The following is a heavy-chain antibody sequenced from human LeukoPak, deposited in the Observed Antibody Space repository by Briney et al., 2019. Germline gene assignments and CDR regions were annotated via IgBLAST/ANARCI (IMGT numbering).Heavy chain of an antibody. CDR1: GSPFSSYG. CDR2: ISNDGTRK. D-gene: IGHD3-9*01. J-gene: IGHJ4*02. Sequence: PGRSLKLSCAASGSPFSSYGMAWVRQAPGKGLEWMAVISNDGTRKYYADSVKGRFTISRDNSKNTLYLQMNSLRVEDMAVYYCAKDLTELTLALNCWGQGTLVTVSS. CDR3: AKDLTELTLALNC. V-gene: IGHV3-30*18.